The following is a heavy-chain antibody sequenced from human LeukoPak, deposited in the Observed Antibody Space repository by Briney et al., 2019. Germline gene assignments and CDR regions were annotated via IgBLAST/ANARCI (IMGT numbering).Heavy chain of an antibody. V-gene: IGHV4-59*01. CDR1: GGSITSYY. D-gene: IGHD4-17*01. CDR3: ARNGDYVGFDY. CDR2: IYYSGST. Sequence: SETLSLTCTVSGGSITSYYWSWIRQPPGKGLEWIGYIYYSGSTNYNPSLKSRVTILVDTSKNQFSLKLSSVTAADTAVYYCARNGDYVGFDYWGQRTLVTVSS. J-gene: IGHJ4*02.